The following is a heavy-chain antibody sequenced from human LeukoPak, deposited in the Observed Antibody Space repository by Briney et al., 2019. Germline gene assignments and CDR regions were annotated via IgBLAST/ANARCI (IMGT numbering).Heavy chain of an antibody. J-gene: IGHJ3*02. D-gene: IGHD2-21*02. CDR2: IYPGDSDA. Sequence: GESLKISCTGSGYSFTTYWIGWVRQMPGKGLEWMGIIYPGDSDARYSPSFQGQVTISVDKSISTAYLQWSSLKASDTAMYYCARQGRIVVVTTTHDAFDIWGQGTMVTVSP. CDR3: ARQGRIVVVTTTHDAFDI. CDR1: GYSFTTYW. V-gene: IGHV5-51*01.